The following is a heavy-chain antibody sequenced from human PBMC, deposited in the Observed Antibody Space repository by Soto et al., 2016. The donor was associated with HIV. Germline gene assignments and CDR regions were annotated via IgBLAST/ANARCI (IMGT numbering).Heavy chain of an antibody. Sequence: EVQLVESGGGLVQPGGSLRLSCAASGFTFSSYSMNWVRQAPGKGLEWVSYITGSSTTIYYADSVKGRFTISRDNAENSLYLQLNSLRAEDTAVYYCARDRPWPYYFDHWGQGSPGHRLL. D-gene: IGHD5-12*01. CDR3: ARDRPWPYYFDH. J-gene: IGHJ4*02. CDR1: GFTFSSYS. CDR2: ITGSSTTI. V-gene: IGHV3-48*04.